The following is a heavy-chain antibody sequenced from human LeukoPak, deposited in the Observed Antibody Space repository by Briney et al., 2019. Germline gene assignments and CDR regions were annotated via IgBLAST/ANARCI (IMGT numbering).Heavy chain of an antibody. V-gene: IGHV4-59*01. Sequence: SETLSLTCTVSGGSISSYYWSWIRQPPGKGLEWIGYIYYSGSTNYNPSLKSRVTISVDTSKNQFSLKLSSVTAADTAVYYCARRQVGGYLFDYWGQGTLVTVSS. J-gene: IGHJ4*02. CDR1: GGSISSYY. CDR3: ARRQVGGYLFDY. D-gene: IGHD3-10*01. CDR2: IYYSGST.